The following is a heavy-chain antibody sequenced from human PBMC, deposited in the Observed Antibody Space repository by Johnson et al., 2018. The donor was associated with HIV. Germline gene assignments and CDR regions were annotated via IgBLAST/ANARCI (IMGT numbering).Heavy chain of an antibody. J-gene: IGHJ3*01. CDR2: ISYDGSNK. D-gene: IGHD5/OR15-5a*01. Sequence: QVQLVESGGGVVQPGKSLTLSCAASGFTFSSYAMHWVRQAPGKGLEWVAVISYDGSNKSYADSVQGRFTISRDNSKNTLYLQMNSLRREDTAVYYCARGIIVSPDAFDFWGLGTRVTVSS. V-gene: IGHV3-30*04. CDR3: ARGIIVSPDAFDF. CDR1: GFTFSSYA.